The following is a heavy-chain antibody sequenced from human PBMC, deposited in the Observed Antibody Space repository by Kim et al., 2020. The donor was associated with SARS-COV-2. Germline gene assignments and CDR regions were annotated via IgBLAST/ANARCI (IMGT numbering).Heavy chain of an antibody. J-gene: IGHJ4*02. CDR3: AGEDIVLVPAIDY. Sequence: YADAVKGRITIPRDNSKSTLYLQMNSLRAEDTAVYYCAGEDIVLVPAIDYWGQGTLVTVSS. D-gene: IGHD2-2*01. V-gene: IGHV3-33*01.